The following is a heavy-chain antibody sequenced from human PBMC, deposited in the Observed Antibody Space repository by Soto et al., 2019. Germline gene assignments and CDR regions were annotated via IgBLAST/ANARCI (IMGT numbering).Heavy chain of an antibody. Sequence: SETLSLTCTVSGGSISSYYWSWIRQPPGKGLEWIGYIYYSGSTNYNPSLKSRVTISVDTSKNQFSLKLSSVTAADTAVYYCARGLYSSGRFDYWGQGTLVTVSS. V-gene: IGHV4-59*12. CDR3: ARGLYSSGRFDY. D-gene: IGHD6-19*01. CDR2: IYYSGST. CDR1: GGSISSYY. J-gene: IGHJ4*02.